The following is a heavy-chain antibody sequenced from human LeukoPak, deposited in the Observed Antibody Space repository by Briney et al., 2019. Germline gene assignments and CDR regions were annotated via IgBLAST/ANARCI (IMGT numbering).Heavy chain of an antibody. CDR3: AISSYAYSSRWYLFYY. Sequence: GGSLRLSCAASGFTFDDYAMHWVRQAPGKGLEWVSGISWNSGSIGYADSVKGRFTISRDNAKNSLYLQMNSLRAEDMALYYCAISSYAYSSRWYLFYYWGQGTLVTVSS. CDR2: ISWNSGSI. V-gene: IGHV3-9*03. J-gene: IGHJ4*02. CDR1: GFTFDDYA. D-gene: IGHD6-13*01.